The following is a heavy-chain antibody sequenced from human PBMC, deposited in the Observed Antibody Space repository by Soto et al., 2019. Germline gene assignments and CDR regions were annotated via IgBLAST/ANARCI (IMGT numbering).Heavy chain of an antibody. CDR3: AREPLCGGRCYDNYFDP. CDR2: INIGNGNT. J-gene: IGHJ5*02. D-gene: IGHD2-15*01. V-gene: IGHV1-3*04. Sequence: QVQLVQSGTEVKKPGASVKLSCKASGYTFTYYPIHWVRQAPGQRLEWMGWINIGNGNTASSQKLQDRVTITGETSASTAYMELTSLRSEDTAVYYCAREPLCGGRCYDNYFDPWGQGTLVTVSS. CDR1: GYTFTYYP.